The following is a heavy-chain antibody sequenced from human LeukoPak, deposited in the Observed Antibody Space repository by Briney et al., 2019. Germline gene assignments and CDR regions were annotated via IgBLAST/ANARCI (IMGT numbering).Heavy chain of an antibody. V-gene: IGHV4-34*01. D-gene: IGHD6-13*01. J-gene: IGHJ5*02. CDR2: INHSGST. CDR3: ARARGIAPTLNWFDP. CDR1: GGSFSGYY. Sequence: SETLSLTCAVYGGSFSGYYWSWIRQPPGKGLEWIGEINHSGSTNYNPSLKSRVTISVDTSKNQFSLKLSSVTAADTAVYYCARARGIAPTLNWFDPWGQGTLVTVS.